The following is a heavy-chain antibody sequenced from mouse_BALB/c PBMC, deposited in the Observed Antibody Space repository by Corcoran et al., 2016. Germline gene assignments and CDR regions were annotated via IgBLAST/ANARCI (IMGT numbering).Heavy chain of an antibody. Sequence: EVQLQQSGPELVKPGASVKISCKASGYTFTDYNMHWVKQSHGKSLEWIGYIYPYNGGTGYNQKFKSKATWTVDNSASTAYRELRSLTSEDSAVYYWARVGTAKDYGGQGTTLTVSS. J-gene: IGHJ2*01. CDR2: IYPYNGGT. V-gene: IGHV1S29*02. CDR1: GYTFTDYN. D-gene: IGHD1-2*01. CDR3: ARVGTAKDY.